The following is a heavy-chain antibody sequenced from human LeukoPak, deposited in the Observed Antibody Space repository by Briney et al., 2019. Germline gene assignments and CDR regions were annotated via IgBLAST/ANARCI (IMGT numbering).Heavy chain of an antibody. CDR2: INPNSGGT. Sequence: ASVKVSCKASGYTFTSYAMNWVRQAPGQGLEWMGWINPNSGGTNYAQKFQGRVTMTRDTSISTAYMELSRLRSDDTAVYYCARDNIVAVPAAISFDYWGQGTLVTVSS. J-gene: IGHJ4*02. V-gene: IGHV1-2*02. CDR1: GYTFTSYA. D-gene: IGHD2-2*01. CDR3: ARDNIVAVPAAISFDY.